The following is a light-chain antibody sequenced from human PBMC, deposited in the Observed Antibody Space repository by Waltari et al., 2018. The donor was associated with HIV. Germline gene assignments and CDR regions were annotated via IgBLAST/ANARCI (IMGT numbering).Light chain of an antibody. CDR2: DVI. CDR3: CSHAGNFICV. CDR1: STYVDTF. J-gene: IGLJ1*01. Sequence: QSALTQPHSVSGSPGQSLTISCTGTSTYVDTFVSWYQQHPGKAPKVIIFDVIKRPSGVPDRFSGFKSGNTASLTISGLQAEDEADYYCCSHAGNFICVFGTGTKVTVL. V-gene: IGLV2-11*01.